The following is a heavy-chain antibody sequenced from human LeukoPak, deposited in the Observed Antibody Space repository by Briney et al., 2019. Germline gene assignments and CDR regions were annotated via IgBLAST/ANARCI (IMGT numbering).Heavy chain of an antibody. J-gene: IGHJ4*02. Sequence: ASVKVSCKASGGTFSSYAISWVRQAPGQGLEWMGIINPSGDNTWYAQKFQGRVTMTRDMATSTDYMEVSSLRSEDTAVYYCAREDYGGYWGQGTLVTVSS. D-gene: IGHD4-23*01. CDR3: AREDYGGY. CDR2: INPSGDNT. V-gene: IGHV1-46*01. CDR1: GGTFSSYA.